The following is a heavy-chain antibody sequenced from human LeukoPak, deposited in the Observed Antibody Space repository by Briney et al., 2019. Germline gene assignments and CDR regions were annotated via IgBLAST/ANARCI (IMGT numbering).Heavy chain of an antibody. CDR1: GFTFSSYN. D-gene: IGHD1-1*01. CDR3: ARDPYNGAYSEGYYYYYMDV. J-gene: IGHJ6*03. CDR2: ISSSRRTM. V-gene: IGHV3-48*04. Sequence: GGSLRLSCAASGFTFSSYNINWVRQAPGKGLGWVSYISSSRRTMSYADSVKGRFTISRDNAKNSLYLQMNSLRVEDTAIYYCARDPYNGAYSEGYYYYYMDVWGKGTTVTVSS.